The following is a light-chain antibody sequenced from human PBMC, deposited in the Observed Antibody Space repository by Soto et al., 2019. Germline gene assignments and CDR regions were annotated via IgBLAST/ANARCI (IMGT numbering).Light chain of an antibody. CDR1: NIGSKS. CDR2: YDS. CDR3: QVWDTNSDHVI. V-gene: IGLV3-21*04. J-gene: IGLJ2*01. Sequence: SYELTQPPSVSVAPGKTASITCGGNNIGSKSVHWYQQRPGQAPVLVIYYDSDRPSNIPERISGSSSGNTATLNISRVEAGDEADYYCQVWDTNSDHVIFGGGTKLTVL.